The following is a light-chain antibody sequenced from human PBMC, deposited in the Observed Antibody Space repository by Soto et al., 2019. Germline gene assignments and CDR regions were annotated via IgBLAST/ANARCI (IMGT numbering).Light chain of an antibody. J-gene: IGLJ2*01. Sequence: QPVLNQRASVSGSTGQSITIPCTGNSSDIGAYNFVSWYQQHPGKAPKLMLYDVNIRPSGVSNRFSGSKSGNTASLTISGLQAEDEADYYCTSWTTSTTMIFGGGTKVTVL. V-gene: IGLV2-14*03. CDR1: SSDIGAYNF. CDR2: DVN. CDR3: TSWTTSTTMI.